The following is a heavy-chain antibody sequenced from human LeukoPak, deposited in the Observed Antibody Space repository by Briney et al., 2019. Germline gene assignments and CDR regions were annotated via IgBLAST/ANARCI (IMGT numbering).Heavy chain of an antibody. CDR1: GFTFSSYA. V-gene: IGHV3-23*01. D-gene: IGHD2-2*01. J-gene: IGHJ4*02. CDR3: AKVTAVVPAAPIDY. Sequence: GGSLRLSCAASGFTFSSYAMSWVRQAPGKGLEWVSAISGSGGSTYYADSVKGRFTISRDNSKNTLYLQMNSLRAEDTAVYYCAKVTAVVPAAPIDYWGRGTLVTVSS. CDR2: ISGSGGST.